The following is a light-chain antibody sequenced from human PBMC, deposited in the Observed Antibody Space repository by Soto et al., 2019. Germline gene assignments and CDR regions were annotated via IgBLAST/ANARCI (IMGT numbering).Light chain of an antibody. J-gene: IGKJ5*01. V-gene: IGKV3-20*01. CDR1: QSVSSSY. CDR2: GAS. CDR3: QQYGSVRWIS. Sequence: FVVSQSPGTLSLSPGERATLSCRASQSVSSSYLAWYQQKPGQAPRLLIYGASSRATGIPDRFSGSGSGTDFTLTISRLEPEDFAVYYCQQYGSVRWISFAEGTRLEI.